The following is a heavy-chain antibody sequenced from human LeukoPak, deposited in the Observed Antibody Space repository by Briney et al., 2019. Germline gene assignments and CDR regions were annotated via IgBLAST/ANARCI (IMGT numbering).Heavy chain of an antibody. J-gene: IGHJ4*02. V-gene: IGHV3-30*18. Sequence: RGSLRVSWAASGLIFSTYGMHWVRQAPGKGLEWVAVIPNDGSNNYYGESVKGRFTISRENSNNTLYLPMNSLRPADTALYFFAKGGRGVINVHYFDSWGQGVLVTVSS. CDR3: AKGGRGVINVHYFDS. D-gene: IGHD3-16*02. CDR1: GLIFSTYG. CDR2: IPNDGSNN.